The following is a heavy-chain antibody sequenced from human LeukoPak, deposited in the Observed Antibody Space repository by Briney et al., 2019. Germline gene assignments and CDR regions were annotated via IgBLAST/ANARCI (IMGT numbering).Heavy chain of an antibody. CDR1: GGSISSSSYY. V-gene: IGHV4-39*07. CDR2: IYYSGST. J-gene: IGHJ4*02. Sequence: SETLSLTCTVSGGSISSSSYYWGWIRQPPGKGLEWVGSIYYSGSTYYNPSLKSRVTISVDTSKNQFSLKLSSVTAADTAVYYCARDVGPYGSGSYDYWGQGTLVTVSS. D-gene: IGHD3-10*01. CDR3: ARDVGPYGSGSYDY.